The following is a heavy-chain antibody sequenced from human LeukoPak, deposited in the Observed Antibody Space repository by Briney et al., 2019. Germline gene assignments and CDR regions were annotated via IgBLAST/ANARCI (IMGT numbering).Heavy chain of an antibody. CDR3: ARDDWGFDY. Sequence: PSETLSLTCTVSGGSISSHYWSWIRQPPGKGLEWIGYIYYSGSANYNPCLKSRVTISVDTSKNQFSLKLSSVTAADTAVYYCARDDWGFDYWGQGTLVTVSS. D-gene: IGHD3-9*01. J-gene: IGHJ4*02. V-gene: IGHV4-59*11. CDR2: IYYSGSA. CDR1: GGSISSHY.